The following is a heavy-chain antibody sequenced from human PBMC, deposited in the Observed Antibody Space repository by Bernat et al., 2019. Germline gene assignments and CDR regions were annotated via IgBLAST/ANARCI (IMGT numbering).Heavy chain of an antibody. J-gene: IGHJ4*02. CDR1: GGSISSSSYY. CDR2: IYYSGSN. CDR3: ASVQWLVYGEDY. D-gene: IGHD6-19*01. Sequence: QLQLQESGPGLVKPSETLSLTCTVSGGSISSSSYYWGWIRQPPGKGLEWIGSIYYSGSNYYNPPLKSRVTISVDTSKNQLSLKLSSVTAADTAVYYCASVQWLVYGEDYWGQGTLVTVSS. V-gene: IGHV4-39*01.